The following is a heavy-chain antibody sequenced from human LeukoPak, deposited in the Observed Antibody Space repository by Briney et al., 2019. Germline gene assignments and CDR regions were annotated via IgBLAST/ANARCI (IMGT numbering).Heavy chain of an antibody. Sequence: ASVTVSCKASGYTFTGYYMHWVRQAPGQGLEWMGWINPNSGGTNYAQKFQGRVTMTRDTSISTAYMELSRLRSDDTAVYYCARSPLRYFDWFGYYGMDVWGQGTTVTVSS. CDR2: INPNSGGT. D-gene: IGHD3-9*01. J-gene: IGHJ6*02. CDR3: ARSPLRYFDWFGYYGMDV. V-gene: IGHV1-2*02. CDR1: GYTFTGYY.